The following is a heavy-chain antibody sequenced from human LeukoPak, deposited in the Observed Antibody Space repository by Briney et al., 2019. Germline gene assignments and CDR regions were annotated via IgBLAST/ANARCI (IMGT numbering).Heavy chain of an antibody. J-gene: IGHJ4*02. Sequence: AGGSLRLSCAASGFSFNSYWINWVRQAPGKGLEWLASINQDGSGKYYVDSVKGRFTISRDNAKNSLYLQMNSLRAEDTAVYYCTTFYSRLTDYWGQGTVVTVSS. CDR1: GFSFNSYW. V-gene: IGHV3-7*05. CDR2: INQDGSGK. D-gene: IGHD2/OR15-2a*01. CDR3: TTFYSRLTDY.